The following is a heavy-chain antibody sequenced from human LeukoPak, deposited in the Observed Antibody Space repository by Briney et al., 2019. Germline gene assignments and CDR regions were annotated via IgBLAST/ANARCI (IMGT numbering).Heavy chain of an antibody. Sequence: GGSLRLSCAASAFTFSSYGMHWVRQAPGKGLEWVAVISYDGSDKYYADSVKGRFTISRDNSKNTLYLEMNSLRAEDTAVYYCAKDGSMPWGYYMDVWGKGTTVTISS. CDR3: AKDGSMPWGYYMDV. J-gene: IGHJ6*03. V-gene: IGHV3-30*18. CDR2: ISYDGSDK. CDR1: AFTFSSYG. D-gene: IGHD2/OR15-2a*01.